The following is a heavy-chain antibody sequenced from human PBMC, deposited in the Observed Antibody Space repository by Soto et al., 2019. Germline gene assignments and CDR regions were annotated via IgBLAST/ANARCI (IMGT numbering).Heavy chain of an antibody. D-gene: IGHD3-10*01. CDR1: GFAFSSYG. J-gene: IGHJ5*02. CDR2: ISYDGSIK. Sequence: QAQLVESGGGVVQPGRSLRLSCAASGFAFSSYGMHWVRQAPGTGLEWVAVISYDGSIKYYADSVKGRFTISRDNSKNMVLLQISSLRAEDTAVYYCVSDRGGGNASVPSSWGQGTLVSVSS. CDR3: VSDRGGGNASVPSS. V-gene: IGHV3-30*03.